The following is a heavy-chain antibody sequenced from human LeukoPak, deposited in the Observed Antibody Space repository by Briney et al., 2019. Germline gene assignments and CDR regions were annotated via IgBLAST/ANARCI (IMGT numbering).Heavy chain of an antibody. CDR2: INHSGTT. J-gene: IGHJ4*02. D-gene: IGHD3-22*01. Sequence: SGTLSLTCAVSSASITSSNYWSWVRQPPGKGLEWIGEINHSGTTNYNPSLKSRVTISLDTSKNQFSLKLRSVTAADTAVYYCARYYDSSGYYAYYFDYWGQGTLVTVSS. V-gene: IGHV4-4*02. CDR3: ARYYDSSGYYAYYFDY. CDR1: SASITSSNY.